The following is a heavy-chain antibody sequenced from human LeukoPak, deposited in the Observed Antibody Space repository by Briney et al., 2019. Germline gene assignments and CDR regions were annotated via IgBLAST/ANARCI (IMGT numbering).Heavy chain of an antibody. Sequence: GGSLRLSCAASGFTFSSCGMSWVRQAPGKGLEWVSSISSSSIYIYYADSVKGRFTISRDNAKNSLYLQMNSLRAEDTAVYYCARGIVAGRFHPWGQGTLVTVSS. D-gene: IGHD5-12*01. J-gene: IGHJ5*02. CDR3: ARGIVAGRFHP. V-gene: IGHV3-21*01. CDR1: GFTFSSCG. CDR2: ISSSSIYI.